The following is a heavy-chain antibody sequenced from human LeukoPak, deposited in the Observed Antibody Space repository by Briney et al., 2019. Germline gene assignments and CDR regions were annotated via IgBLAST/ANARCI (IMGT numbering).Heavy chain of an antibody. D-gene: IGHD1-26*01. CDR3: ARDASLSGSYYSAQVLHYGMDV. V-gene: IGHV1-2*02. J-gene: IGHJ6*02. CDR1: GYTFTGYY. Sequence: ASVKVSCKASGYTFTGYYMHWVRQAPGQGLEWMGWINPNSGGTNYAQKFQGRVTMTRDTSISTAYMELSRLRSDDTAVYYCARDASLSGSYYSAQVLHYGMDVWGQGTTVTVSS. CDR2: INPNSGGT.